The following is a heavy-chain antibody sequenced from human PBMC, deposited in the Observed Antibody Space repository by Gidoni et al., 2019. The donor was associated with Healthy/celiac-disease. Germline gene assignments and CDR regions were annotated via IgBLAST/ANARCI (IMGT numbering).Heavy chain of an antibody. V-gene: IGHV4-34*01. CDR1: GGSFSGYY. CDR3: ARGLAIDP. J-gene: IGHJ5*02. CDR2: INHSGST. Sequence: QVQLQQWGAGLLKPSETLSLTCAVYGGSFSGYYWSWIRQPPGKGLEWIGEINHSGSTNYNPSLKSRVTISVDTSKNQFSLKLSSVTAADTAVYYCARGLAIDPWGQGTLVTVSS.